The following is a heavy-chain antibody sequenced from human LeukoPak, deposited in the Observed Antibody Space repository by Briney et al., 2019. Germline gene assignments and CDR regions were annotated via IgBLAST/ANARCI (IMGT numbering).Heavy chain of an antibody. CDR3: ARALVD. D-gene: IGHD2-21*01. CDR2: ISYDGSNK. Sequence: GGSLRLSCAASGFTFSSYAMHWVRQAPGKGLEWVAVISYDGSNKYYADSVKGRFTISRDNSKNTLYLQMDSLRAEDTAVYYCARALVDWGQGTLVTVSS. V-gene: IGHV3-30-3*01. J-gene: IGHJ4*02. CDR1: GFTFSSYA.